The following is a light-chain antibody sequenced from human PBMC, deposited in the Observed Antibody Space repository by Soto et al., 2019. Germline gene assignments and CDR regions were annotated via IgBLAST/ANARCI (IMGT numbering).Light chain of an antibody. J-gene: IGKJ1*01. CDR1: QTVSNK. CDR2: GAS. V-gene: IGKV3-20*01. Sequence: EIVLTQSPATLSSSPGERATLSCRASQTVSNKLAWYQHKPGQAPRLLIYGASSRATGIPDRFSGSGSGTVFTLTINILEPDDFAVYYCHQYGNSPQTFGQGTKVDIK. CDR3: HQYGNSPQT.